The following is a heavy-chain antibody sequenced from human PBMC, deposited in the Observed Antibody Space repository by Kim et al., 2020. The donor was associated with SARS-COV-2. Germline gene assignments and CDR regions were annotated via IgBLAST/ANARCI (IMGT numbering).Heavy chain of an antibody. CDR2: IYSGGST. CDR1: GFTVSSNY. Sequence: GGSLRLSCAASGFTVSSNYMSWVRQAPGKGLEWVSVIYSGGSTYYADSVKGRFTISRDNSKNTLYLQMNSLRAEDTAVYYCARDKYSSSHYYYYGMDVWGQGTTVTVSS. D-gene: IGHD6-6*01. J-gene: IGHJ6*02. CDR3: ARDKYSSSHYYYYGMDV. V-gene: IGHV3-53*01.